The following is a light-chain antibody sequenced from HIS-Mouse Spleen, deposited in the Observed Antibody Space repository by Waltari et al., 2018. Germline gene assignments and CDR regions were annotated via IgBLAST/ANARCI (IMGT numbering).Light chain of an antibody. V-gene: IGLV1-47*01. CDR2: RNN. CDR1: RSNIGSNY. J-gene: IGLJ3*02. Sequence: QSVLTQPPSASGTPGQRVTISCSGSRSNIGSNYVYWYTQLPGTAPKLLIYRNNQRPSGVPDRFSGSKSGTSASLAISGLRSEDEADYYCAAWDDSLSGNWVFGGGTKLTVL. CDR3: AAWDDSLSGNWV.